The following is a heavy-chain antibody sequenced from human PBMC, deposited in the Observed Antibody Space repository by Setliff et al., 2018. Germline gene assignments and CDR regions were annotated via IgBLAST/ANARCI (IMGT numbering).Heavy chain of an antibody. J-gene: IGHJ1*01. CDR3: ARHVGPADRADYFQH. CDR2: IFYSGSA. Sequence: SETLSLTCSVSGGSISPYYWIWIRQSPGKGLVWIGYIFYSGSARYNPSLESRVTMSVDTSKNQFSLKLSSVTAADTAVYYCARHVGPADRADYFQHWGQGPRSPSP. CDR1: GGSISPYY. V-gene: IGHV4-59*08.